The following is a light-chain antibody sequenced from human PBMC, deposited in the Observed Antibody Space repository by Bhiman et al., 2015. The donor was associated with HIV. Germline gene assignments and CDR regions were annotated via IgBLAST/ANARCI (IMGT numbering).Light chain of an antibody. CDR1: DIGSKI. J-gene: IGLJ3*02. Sequence: GPGKTATITCGGNDIGSKIVHWYQQKPGQAPLLVISYDGDRPSGVPDRFSGSKSANTASLTVSGLLAEDEADYYCAAWDDSLNGRVFGGGTKVTVL. CDR2: YDG. CDR3: AAWDDSLNGRV. V-gene: IGLV3-21*04.